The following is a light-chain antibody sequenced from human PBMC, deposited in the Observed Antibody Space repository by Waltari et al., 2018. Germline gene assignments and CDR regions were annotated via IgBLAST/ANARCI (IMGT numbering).Light chain of an antibody. Sequence: DVVMTQSPLSLAVTLGQPASISCRSSQSLVHSDGNTFLNWYQQRPGQSPRRLIYKISSRDSGVPDRFGGSGSGTDFTLKISRVEAEDVGIYYCMRGTHWPPTYTFGQGTKLEIK. CDR2: KIS. CDR3: MRGTHWPPTYT. V-gene: IGKV2-30*02. J-gene: IGKJ2*01. CDR1: QSLVHSDGNTF.